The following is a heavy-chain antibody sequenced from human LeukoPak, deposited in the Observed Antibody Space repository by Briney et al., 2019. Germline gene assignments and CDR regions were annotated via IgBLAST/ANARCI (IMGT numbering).Heavy chain of an antibody. Sequence: GGSLRLSCAASGFTFSSYAMSWVRQAAGKGLEWVSAISGSGGSTYYADSVKGRFTISRDNSKNTLYLQMNSLRAEDTAVYYCAKDDEDSSSSDYWGQGTLVTVSS. CDR1: GFTFSSYA. CDR3: AKDDEDSSSSDY. J-gene: IGHJ4*02. D-gene: IGHD2-2*01. V-gene: IGHV3-23*01. CDR2: ISGSGGST.